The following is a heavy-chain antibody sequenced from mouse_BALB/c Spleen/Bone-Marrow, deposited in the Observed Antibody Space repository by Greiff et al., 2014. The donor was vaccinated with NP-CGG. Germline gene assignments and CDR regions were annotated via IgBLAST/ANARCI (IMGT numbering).Heavy chain of an antibody. V-gene: IGHV1-63*02. D-gene: IGHD2-10*02. CDR1: GYTFTNYW. J-gene: IGHJ2*01. CDR3: AREEYGNYDRFIDY. Sequence: QVQLQQSGAELVRPGTSVKISCKASGYTFTNYWLSWVKQRPGHGLEWIGDIYPGGGYTNSNERFKGKATLTADTSSSTAYMQLSSLTSGDSAVYFCAREEYGNYDRFIDYWGQGTTLTVSS. CDR2: IYPGGGYT.